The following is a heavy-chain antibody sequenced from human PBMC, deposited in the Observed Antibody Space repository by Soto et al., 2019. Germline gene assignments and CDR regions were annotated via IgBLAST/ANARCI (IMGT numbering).Heavy chain of an antibody. J-gene: IGHJ6*02. CDR2: TYYRSKWYN. CDR3: ARDLMFRDSTGYYYYGMDV. Sequence: PSQTLSLTCVISGDSVSSNSAAWNWIRQSPSRGLEWLGRTYYRSKWYNDYAVSVKSRITINPDTSKNQFSLQLNSVTPEDTAVYYCARDLMFRDSTGYYYYGMDVWGQGTTVTVSS. D-gene: IGHD6-25*01. CDR1: GDSVSSNSAA. V-gene: IGHV6-1*01.